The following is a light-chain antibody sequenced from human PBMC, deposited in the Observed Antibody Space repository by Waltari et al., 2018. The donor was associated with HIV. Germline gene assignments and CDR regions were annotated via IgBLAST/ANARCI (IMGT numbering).Light chain of an antibody. J-gene: IGLJ2*01. CDR3: CSYAGEYTSI. CDR1: SSDVGTYNF. CDR2: DVS. V-gene: IGLV2-11*01. Sequence: QSALTQPRSLSGSPGQSVTISCTGTSSDVGTYNFVSWYQHHPGKAPKLMIYDVSTRPSGVPDSFSGSKSGTTAPVTICGLQAEDEADFYCCSYAGEYTSIFGGGHKLTV.